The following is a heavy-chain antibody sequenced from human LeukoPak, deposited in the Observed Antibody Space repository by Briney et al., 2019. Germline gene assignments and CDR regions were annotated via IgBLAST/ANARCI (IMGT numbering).Heavy chain of an antibody. Sequence: PGGSLRLSCEASGFTFSSYAMHWVRQAPGKGLEWVAVISSDGSYKYYADSVKGRFTISRDNSKNTLYLQMNSLIPEDTAVYYCARQYISGQWYFDYWGQGTLVTVSS. J-gene: IGHJ4*02. D-gene: IGHD5-18*01. CDR2: ISSDGSYK. CDR3: ARQYISGQWYFDY. V-gene: IGHV3-30*04. CDR1: GFTFSSYA.